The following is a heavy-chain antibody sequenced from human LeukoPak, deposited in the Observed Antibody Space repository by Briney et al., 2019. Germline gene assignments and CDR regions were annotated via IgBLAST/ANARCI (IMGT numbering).Heavy chain of an antibody. J-gene: IGHJ4*02. D-gene: IGHD5-24*01. CDR2: IYSGGTT. CDR3: ARGRATMPFDY. V-gene: IGHV3-66*01. Sequence: PGGSLRLSCAASGFTVSSSYMTWVRQAPGKGLEWVSVIYSGGTTYYADSVKGRFTISRDNSKDTLYLQMNSLRAEDTAVYYCARGRATMPFDYWGQGTLVTVSS. CDR1: GFTVSSSY.